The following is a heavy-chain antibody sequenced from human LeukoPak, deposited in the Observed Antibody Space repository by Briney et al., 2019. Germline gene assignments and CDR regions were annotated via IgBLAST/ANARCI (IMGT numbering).Heavy chain of an antibody. CDR3: ARGYYYDNSGPEFDY. J-gene: IGHJ4*02. CDR1: GVSISTYY. Sequence: PSETPSLTCTVSGVSISTYYWSWIRQPPGKGLEWIGYISYSGSTNSNPSLKSRVTISIDTSKNQFSLKLRSVTAADTAVYYCARGYYYDNSGPEFDYWGQGTLVTVSS. D-gene: IGHD3-22*01. V-gene: IGHV4-59*01. CDR2: ISYSGST.